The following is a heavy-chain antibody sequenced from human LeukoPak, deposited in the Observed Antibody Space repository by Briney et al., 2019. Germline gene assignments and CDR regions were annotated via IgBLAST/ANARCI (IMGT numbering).Heavy chain of an antibody. CDR3: AKDGGYSGYETSETWHDY. CDR1: GFTFSSYS. CDR2: ISSSSSYI. Sequence: PGGSLRLSCAASGFTFSSYSMNWVRQAPGKGLEWVSSISSSSSYIYYADSVKGRFTISRDNAKNSLYLQMNSLRAEDTAVYYCAKDGGYSGYETSETWHDYWGQGTLVTVSS. D-gene: IGHD5-12*01. J-gene: IGHJ4*02. V-gene: IGHV3-21*04.